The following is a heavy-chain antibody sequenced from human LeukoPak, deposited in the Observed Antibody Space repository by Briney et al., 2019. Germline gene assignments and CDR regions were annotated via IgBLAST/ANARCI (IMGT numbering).Heavy chain of an antibody. Sequence: PSETLSLTCAVYGGSFSGYYWSWIRQPPGKGLEWIGEINHSGSTNYNPSLKSRVTISVDTSKNQFSLKLSSVTAADTAVYYCARDRGPSAFDIWGQGTMVTVSS. D-gene: IGHD5-24*01. CDR2: INHSGST. V-gene: IGHV4-34*01. CDR1: GGSFSGYY. CDR3: ARDRGPSAFDI. J-gene: IGHJ3*02.